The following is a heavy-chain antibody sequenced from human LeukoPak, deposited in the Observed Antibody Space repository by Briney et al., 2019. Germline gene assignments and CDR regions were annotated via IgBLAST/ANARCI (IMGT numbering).Heavy chain of an antibody. V-gene: IGHV4-59*01. CDR2: ISYSGST. D-gene: IGHD3-10*01. Sequence: SQTLSLTCTVSGGSISSYYWSWIRQPPGKGLEWIGYISYSGSTNYNPSLKSRVTISVDTSRNQFSLKLSSVTAADTAVYYCARGRLGGSGSYYNVLDYWGQGTLVTVSS. J-gene: IGHJ4*02. CDR1: GGSISSYY. CDR3: ARGRLGGSGSYYNVLDY.